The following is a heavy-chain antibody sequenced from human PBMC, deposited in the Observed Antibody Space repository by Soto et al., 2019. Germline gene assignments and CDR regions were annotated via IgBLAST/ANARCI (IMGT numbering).Heavy chain of an antibody. Sequence: QVQLLQSGAEVKKPGASVKVSCKSSGYPFTHYGITWVRQAPGQGLEWMGWTSPYNDVTNYAQKFQGRVTMTTDTSATTGYMELRSLRSDDTAVYYCATYGSGSFFDYWGQRTLVTVSS. CDR3: ATYGSGSFFDY. D-gene: IGHD3-10*01. CDR1: GYPFTHYG. V-gene: IGHV1-18*01. CDR2: TSPYNDVT. J-gene: IGHJ4*02.